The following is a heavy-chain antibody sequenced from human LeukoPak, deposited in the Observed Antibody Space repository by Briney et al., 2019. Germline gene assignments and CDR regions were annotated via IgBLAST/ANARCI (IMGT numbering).Heavy chain of an antibody. V-gene: IGHV3-9*01. CDR2: ISWNSGSI. CDR3: AKDKATAHYYYMDV. CDR1: GFTFDDYA. Sequence: GGSLRLSCAASGFTFDDYAMHWVRHAPGKGREWVSDISWNSGSIGYADSVKGRFTISRDNAKNSLYLQMNSLIAEDTALYYCAKDKATAHYYYMDVWGKGTTVTVSS. J-gene: IGHJ6*03. D-gene: IGHD5-24*01.